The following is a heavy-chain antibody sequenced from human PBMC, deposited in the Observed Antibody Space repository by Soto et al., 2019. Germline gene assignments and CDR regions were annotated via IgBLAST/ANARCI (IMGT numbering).Heavy chain of an antibody. D-gene: IGHD3-22*01. CDR1: GFTFSSYW. J-gene: IGHJ4*02. V-gene: IGHV3-7*05. CDR2: IKQDGSEK. CDR3: ARVLGSSGYYLFPAYYFDY. Sequence: EVQLVESGGGLVQPGGSLRLSCAASGFTFSSYWMSWVRQAPGKGLEWVANIKQDGSEKYYVDSVKGRFTISRDNAKNSLYLQMNSLRAEDTAVYYCARVLGSSGYYLFPAYYFDYWGQGTLVTVSS.